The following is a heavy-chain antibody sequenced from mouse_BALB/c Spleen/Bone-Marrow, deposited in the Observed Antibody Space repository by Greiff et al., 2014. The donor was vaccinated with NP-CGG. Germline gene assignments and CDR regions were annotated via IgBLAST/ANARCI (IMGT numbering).Heavy chain of an antibody. Sequence: VQGVESGPGLVAPSQSLSTTCTVSGFSLTDYGVSWIRQPPGKGLEWLGVIWGGGITYYNSALKSRLSISKDNSKGQVFLKMNSLQTDDTAMYYCAKLNWDEGDYWGQGTTLTVSS. J-gene: IGHJ2*01. V-gene: IGHV2-6-5*01. CDR3: AKLNWDEGDY. CDR1: GFSLTDYG. D-gene: IGHD4-1*01. CDR2: IWGGGIT.